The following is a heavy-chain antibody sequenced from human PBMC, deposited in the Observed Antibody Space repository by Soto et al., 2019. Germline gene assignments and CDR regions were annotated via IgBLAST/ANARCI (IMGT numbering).Heavy chain of an antibody. J-gene: IGHJ4*02. CDR3: ARMRAAGTFDY. CDR1: GGSIIGYY. D-gene: IGHD6-13*01. V-gene: IGHV4-4*07. Sequence: SETLSLTCTVSGGSIIGYYWICIRQPAGKGLEWIGRIYSDGSTNYNPSLKSRVTMSVDTSKNQFSLKLTSMTAADTAMYYCARMRAAGTFDYWGQGTLVTVSS. CDR2: IYSDGST.